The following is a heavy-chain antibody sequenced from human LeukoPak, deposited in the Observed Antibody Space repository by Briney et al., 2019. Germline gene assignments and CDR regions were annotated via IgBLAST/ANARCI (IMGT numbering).Heavy chain of an antibody. J-gene: IGHJ4*02. CDR2: INYSGST. V-gene: IGHV4-59*01. Sequence: SETLSLTCTVSGASIRSYYWNWLRQPPGKGLEWIGYINYSGSTNFNPSLKSRATISMDTSKHHFSLKLSSVTAADTAVYYCARDTRSYDSSGYYFFDFWGQGTLVTVSS. CDR1: GASIRSYY. CDR3: ARDTRSYDSSGYYFFDF. D-gene: IGHD3-22*01.